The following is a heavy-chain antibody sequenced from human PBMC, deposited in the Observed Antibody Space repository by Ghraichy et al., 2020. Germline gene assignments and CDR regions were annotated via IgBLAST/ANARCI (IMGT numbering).Heavy chain of an antibody. J-gene: IGHJ3*02. CDR2: ISGSGRNT. CDR1: GFTFRNYA. D-gene: IGHD4-17*01. CDR3: AKDPNGDYVGAFDI. Sequence: LSLTCAASGFTFRNYAMSWVRQAPGKGLEWVSGISGSGRNTYYADSLNGRFTISRDNFENTLSLQMSSLRPEDTALYYCAKDPNGDYVGAFDIWGQGTLVTVSS. V-gene: IGHV3-23*01.